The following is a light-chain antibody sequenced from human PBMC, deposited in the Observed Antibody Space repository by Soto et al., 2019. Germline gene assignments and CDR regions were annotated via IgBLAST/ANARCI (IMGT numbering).Light chain of an antibody. J-gene: IGKJ5*01. Sequence: DIVMTQSPATLSVSPGERATISCRASQSVSSSYLAWYQQKPSQAPSLLIYGASTRSTGIPARFSGRVSGTEFTPTIRRLQSEDFAVYYGQQYNNWPPITFGQGTRLEIK. CDR3: QQYNNWPPIT. CDR2: GAS. CDR1: QSVSSSY. V-gene: IGKV3-15*01.